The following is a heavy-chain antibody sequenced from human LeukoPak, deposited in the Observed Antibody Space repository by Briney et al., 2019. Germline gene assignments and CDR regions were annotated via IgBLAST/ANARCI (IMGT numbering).Heavy chain of an antibody. CDR2: ISGSGGST. V-gene: IGHV3-23*01. D-gene: IGHD3-22*01. J-gene: IGHJ4*02. Sequence: PPGGSLRLSCAASGFTFSSYALSWVRQAPGKGLEWVSAISGSGGSTYYADSVKGRFTISRDNSKNTLYLQMNSLRAEDTAVYYCAKAAFLSDSSGYSDYFDYWGQGTLVTVSS. CDR1: GFTFSSYA. CDR3: AKAAFLSDSSGYSDYFDY.